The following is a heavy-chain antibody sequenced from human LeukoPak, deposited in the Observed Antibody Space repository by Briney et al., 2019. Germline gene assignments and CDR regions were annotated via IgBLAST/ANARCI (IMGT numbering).Heavy chain of an antibody. CDR3: ARPAGWGSLDY. CDR2: IKEDGSEK. V-gene: IGHV3-7*01. D-gene: IGHD7-27*01. J-gene: IGHJ4*02. CDR1: GFTISRYC. Sequence: GGSLRLSCAASGFTISRYCWTWVRQAPGKGLEWVANIKEDGSEKYYVDSVKGRFTISRDNAKNSLYLQMNSLRAEDTAVYYYARPAGWGSLDYRGERTLVTVSS.